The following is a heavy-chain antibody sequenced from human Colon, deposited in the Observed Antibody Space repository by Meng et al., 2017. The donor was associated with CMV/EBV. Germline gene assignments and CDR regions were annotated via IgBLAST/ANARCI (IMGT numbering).Heavy chain of an antibody. CDR2: SLTISEGGAT. CDR3: TSGNGKSDCDY. Sequence: AVSGFSFMYSWMNWVRLATGKGLEWVGRSLTISEGGATDYIAPVKGRFTISRDDSENTVYLEMNSLKVEDTGVYYCTSGNGKSDCDYWGQGTLVTVSS. V-gene: IGHV3-15*07. CDR1: GFSFMYSW. J-gene: IGHJ4*02.